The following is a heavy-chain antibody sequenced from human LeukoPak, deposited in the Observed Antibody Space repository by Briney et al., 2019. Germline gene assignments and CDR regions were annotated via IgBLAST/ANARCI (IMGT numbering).Heavy chain of an antibody. J-gene: IGHJ4*02. CDR1: GYTFTGYY. D-gene: IGHD6-13*01. CDR3: APSRSWYFDY. V-gene: IGHV1-2*02. Sequence: ASVKVSCKASGYTFTGYYMNWVRQAPGQGLEWMGWINPNNGGTNYAQKFQGRVTMTRDTSISTAYMELSRLRSDDAAVYYCAPSRSWYFDYWGQGTLVTVSS. CDR2: INPNNGGT.